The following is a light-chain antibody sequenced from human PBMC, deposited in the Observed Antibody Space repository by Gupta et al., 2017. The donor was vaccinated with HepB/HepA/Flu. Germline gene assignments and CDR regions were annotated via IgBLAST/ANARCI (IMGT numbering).Light chain of an antibody. CDR3: RAGDDSGGHSWV. Sequence: SYVLPRPPSVSLAPGKTARITCGGNNIVSKSVHWYHQKQGQAPVRLIYYDSDRPSGIHRRFFCDTNCDSATPMASSGEDGDDAADYCRAGDDSGGHSWVFGGGTNLPVL. V-gene: IGLV3-21*04. CDR1: NIVSKS. J-gene: IGLJ3*02. CDR2: YDS.